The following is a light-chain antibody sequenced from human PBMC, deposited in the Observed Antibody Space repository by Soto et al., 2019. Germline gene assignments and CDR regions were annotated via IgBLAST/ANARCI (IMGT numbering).Light chain of an antibody. CDR3: QQSYTTPFP. CDR2: VAS. J-gene: IGKJ3*01. V-gene: IGKV1-39*01. CDR1: QNIDNS. Sequence: DIQMTQSPSSLSASVGDRVTITCRASQNIDNSLNWYQQKPGKAPRLLIYVASSLQSGVPSRFSGSGSGTEFTLTISSLQPEDFASYSCQQSYTTPFPFGPGTKVHV.